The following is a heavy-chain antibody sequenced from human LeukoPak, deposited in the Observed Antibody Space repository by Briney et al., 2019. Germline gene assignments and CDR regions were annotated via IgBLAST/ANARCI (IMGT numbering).Heavy chain of an antibody. J-gene: IGHJ4*02. CDR1: GYTFTSYG. D-gene: IGHD6-13*01. V-gene: IGHV1-18*01. CDR3: ARAGSWYWEYYFDY. CDR2: ISAYNGNT. Sequence: GASVKVSCKASGYTFTSYGISWVRRAPGQGLEWMGWISAYNGNTNYAQKLQGRVTMTTDTSTSTAYMELRSLRSDDTAVYYCARAGSWYWEYYFDYWGQGTLVTVSS.